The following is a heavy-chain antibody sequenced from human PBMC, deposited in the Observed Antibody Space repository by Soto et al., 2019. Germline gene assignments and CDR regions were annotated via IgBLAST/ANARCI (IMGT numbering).Heavy chain of an antibody. CDR2: ISAYNGNT. CDR3: ARENTPLRDDFWSGYYLH. CDR1: GFTLSSHG. J-gene: IGHJ4*02. V-gene: IGHV1-18*01. Sequence: GGPVEGSLQASGFTLSSHGISWGGQGPGQRAEWMGWISAYNGNTNYAQKLQGRVTMTTYTSTSTAYMELRSLRSDDTAVYYCARENTPLRDDFWSGYYLHWGQGTLVTVSS. D-gene: IGHD3-3*01.